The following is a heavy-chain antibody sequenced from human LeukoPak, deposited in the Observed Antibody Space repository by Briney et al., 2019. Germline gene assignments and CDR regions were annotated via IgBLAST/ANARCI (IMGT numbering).Heavy chain of an antibody. V-gene: IGHV3-23*01. CDR3: AKDRVVRAIAAFDY. CDR2: ISDSGGKT. Sequence: GGSLRLSCTAAGFTFNHYAMSWVRQAPGKGLEWVSHISDSGGKTYYADSVKGRFTISRDNSKNTLYLQMNSLRAEDTAVYYCAKDRVVRAIAAFDYWGQGTLVTVSS. D-gene: IGHD3-10*01. J-gene: IGHJ4*02. CDR1: GFTFNHYA.